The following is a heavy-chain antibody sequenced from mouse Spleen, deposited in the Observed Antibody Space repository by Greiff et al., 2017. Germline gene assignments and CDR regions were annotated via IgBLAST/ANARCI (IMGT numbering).Heavy chain of an antibody. J-gene: IGHJ1*03. V-gene: IGHV5-4*01. CDR1: GFTFSSYA. D-gene: IGHD1-1*01. CDR3: AREEDYYGSSYWYFDV. CDR2: ISDGGSYT. Sequence: DVKLVESGGGLVKPGGSLKLSCAASGFTFSSYAMSWVRQTPEKRLEWVATISDGGSYTYYPDNVKGRFTISRDNAKNNLYLQMSHLKSEDTAMYYCAREEDYYGSSYWYFDVWGTGTTVTVSS.